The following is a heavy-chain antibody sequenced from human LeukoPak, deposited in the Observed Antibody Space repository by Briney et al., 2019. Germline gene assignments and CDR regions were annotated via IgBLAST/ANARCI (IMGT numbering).Heavy chain of an antibody. CDR1: GGSISSYY. J-gene: IGHJ2*01. CDR3: ARVTQKLERIAVARTSEWRANWYFDL. CDR2: IYASGST. D-gene: IGHD6-19*01. V-gene: IGHV4-4*07. Sequence: SETLSLTCTVSGGSISSYYWSWIRQPAGKGLEWLGRIYASGSTNYNPSLKRRVTMSVDTSQNQFFLKVNSVTAADTAVYYCARVTQKLERIAVARTSEWRANWYFDLWGRGTLVTVSS.